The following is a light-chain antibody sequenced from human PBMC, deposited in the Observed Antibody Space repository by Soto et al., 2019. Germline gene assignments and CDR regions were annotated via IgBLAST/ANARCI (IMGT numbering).Light chain of an antibody. Sequence: DVEITQSPSSLSVSAGDRVTVTCRASQSINTWLAWYQQKPGKAPKLLIYDASSLQRGAPSSCSGSGAGTDFTLTISSLEPDEFATYYCQQSYSTRTFGQGTKVDIK. CDR2: DAS. CDR3: QQSYSTRT. V-gene: IGKV1-5*01. J-gene: IGKJ1*01. CDR1: QSINTW.